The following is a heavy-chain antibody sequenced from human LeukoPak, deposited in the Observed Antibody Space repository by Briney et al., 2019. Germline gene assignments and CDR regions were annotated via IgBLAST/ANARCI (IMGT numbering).Heavy chain of an antibody. CDR1: GDSISSSSDY. CDR3: ARSSPGSSWTF. D-gene: IGHD6-13*01. J-gene: IGHJ4*02. CDR2: IYNTETT. Sequence: PSETLSLTCTVSGDSISSSSDYWGWLRQPPGKGLEWIGTIYNTETTYYNPSLKSRVTISVDTSKNQFSLKVSSVTAADTAVYYCARSSPGSSWTFWGQGTLVTVSS. V-gene: IGHV4-39*01.